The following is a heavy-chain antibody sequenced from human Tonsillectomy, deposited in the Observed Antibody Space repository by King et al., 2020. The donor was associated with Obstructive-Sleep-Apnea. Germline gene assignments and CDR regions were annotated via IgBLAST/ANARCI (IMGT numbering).Heavy chain of an antibody. V-gene: IGHV4-31*03. J-gene: IGHJ4*02. CDR1: GGSISSGGYY. Sequence: VQLQESGPGLVKPSQTLSLTCTVSGGSISSGGYYWSWIRQHPGKGLEWIGYIYYSGSTYYNPSLKSRVTISVDTSKNQFSLKLSSVTAADTAVYYCAGGRGYRYGSDKGRVDYWGQGTLGTVSS. D-gene: IGHD5-18*01. CDR3: AGGRGYRYGSDKGRVDY. CDR2: IYYSGST.